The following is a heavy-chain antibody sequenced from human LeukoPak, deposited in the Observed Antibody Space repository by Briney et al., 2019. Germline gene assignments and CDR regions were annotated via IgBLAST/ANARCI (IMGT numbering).Heavy chain of an antibody. CDR3: TGRGRTRCAVDSIDF. CDR1: GFTFSGSG. Sequence: PGGSLRLSCATSGFTFSGSGVHWVRQASGKGLEWVGRIRNKANSYATAYAESVKGRFTISRDDSKSTAYLQMNSLKIEDTAVYYCTGRGRTRCAVDSIDFWGQGTLVTVSS. D-gene: IGHD2-2*01. CDR2: IRNKANSYAT. V-gene: IGHV3-73*01. J-gene: IGHJ4*02.